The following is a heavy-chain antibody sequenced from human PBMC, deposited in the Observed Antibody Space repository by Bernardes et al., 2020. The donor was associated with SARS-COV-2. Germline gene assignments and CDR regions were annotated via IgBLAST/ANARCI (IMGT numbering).Heavy chain of an antibody. D-gene: IGHD3-22*01. CDR3: ARGDLGYYDSSGDYYFDY. J-gene: IGHJ4*02. Sequence: GGSLRLSCAASGFTFSSYAMHWVRQAPGKGLEYVSAISSNGGSTYYANSVKGRFTISRDNSKNTLYLQMGSLRAEDMAVYYCARGDLGYYDSSGDYYFDYWGQGTLVTVSS. CDR1: GFTFSSYA. V-gene: IGHV3-64*01. CDR2: ISSNGGST.